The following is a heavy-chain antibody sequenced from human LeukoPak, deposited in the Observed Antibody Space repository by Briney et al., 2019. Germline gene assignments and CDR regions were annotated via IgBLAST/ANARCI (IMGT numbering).Heavy chain of an antibody. J-gene: IGHJ4*02. Sequence: GGSLRLSCAASGFTFSSYAMSWVRQAPGKVLEWVSAISGSGGSTYYADSVKGRFTISRDNSKNTLYLQMNSLRAEDTAVYYCAINGRGIVGATTVDYWGQGTLVTVSS. CDR2: ISGSGGST. D-gene: IGHD1-26*01. V-gene: IGHV3-23*01. CDR3: AINGRGIVGATTVDY. CDR1: GFTFSSYA.